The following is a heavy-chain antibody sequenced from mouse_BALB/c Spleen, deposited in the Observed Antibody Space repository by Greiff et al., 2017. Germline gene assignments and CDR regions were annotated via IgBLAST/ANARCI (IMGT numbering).Heavy chain of an antibody. D-gene: IGHD1-1*01. CDR3: AREGYYGSRRYFDV. Sequence: VVESGGGLVQPGGSRKLSCAASGFTFSSFGMHWVRQAPEKGLEWVAYISSGSSTIYYADTVKGRFTISRDNPKNTLFLQMTSLRSEDTAMYYCAREGYYGSRRYFDVWGAGTTVTVSS. CDR2: ISSGSSTI. J-gene: IGHJ1*01. V-gene: IGHV5-17*02. CDR1: GFTFSSFG.